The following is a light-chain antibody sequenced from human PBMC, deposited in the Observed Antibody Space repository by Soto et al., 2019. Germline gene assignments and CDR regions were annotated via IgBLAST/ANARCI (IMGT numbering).Light chain of an antibody. Sequence: DIVLTQSPGTLSSSPGERATLSCRASQSVSSNYLAWYQQKPGQAPSLLIYGAPSRATGIPDRFSGSGSGTDFTLTISSPEPEDFAVYYCQQYGRSPWTFGQGTKVDI. V-gene: IGKV3-20*01. J-gene: IGKJ1*01. CDR2: GAP. CDR3: QQYGRSPWT. CDR1: QSVSSNY.